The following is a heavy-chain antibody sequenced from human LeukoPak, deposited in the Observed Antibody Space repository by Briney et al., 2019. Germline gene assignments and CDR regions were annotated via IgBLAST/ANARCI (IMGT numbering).Heavy chain of an antibody. CDR2: ISYSGTP. D-gene: IGHD3-10*01. V-gene: IGHV4-30-4*01. Sequence: SQTLSLTCTVSGGSINSGDSYWRWIRQPPGKSLEWIGYISYSGTPYYNPSLRGRVAISGDTSDNQFFLRLGSVTAADTAVYYCARVPYGSGTYYFDYWGQGSLVTVSS. J-gene: IGHJ4*02. CDR3: ARVPYGSGTYYFDY. CDR1: GGSINSGDSY.